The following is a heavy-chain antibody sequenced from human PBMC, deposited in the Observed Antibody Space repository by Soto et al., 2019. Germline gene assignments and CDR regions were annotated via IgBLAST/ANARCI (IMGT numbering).Heavy chain of an antibody. Sequence: GGSLRLSCAASGFTFSSNYMSWVRQAPGKGLEWVSVIYSGGSTYYADSVKGRFTISRHNSKNTLYLQMNSLRAEDTAVYYCARFSNSNYFDYYYYYMDVWGKGTTVTVSS. CDR1: GFTFSSNY. J-gene: IGHJ6*03. CDR2: IYSGGST. D-gene: IGHD4-4*01. V-gene: IGHV3-53*04. CDR3: ARFSNSNYFDYYYYYMDV.